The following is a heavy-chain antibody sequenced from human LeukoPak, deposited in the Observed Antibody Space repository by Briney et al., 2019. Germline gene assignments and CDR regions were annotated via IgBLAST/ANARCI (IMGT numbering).Heavy chain of an antibody. CDR2: LLYDGNTK. V-gene: IGHV3-33*06. Sequence: GGSLRLSCAASGFSLSNYGMHWVRQAPGKGLEWVAALLYDGNTKHYADSVKGRFTISRDISKNTFYLQMNSLTAEDTAVYYCAKGDAVRQQLEYYFDYWGQGTLVTVSS. D-gene: IGHD6-13*01. J-gene: IGHJ4*02. CDR1: GFSLSNYG. CDR3: AKGDAVRQQLEYYFDY.